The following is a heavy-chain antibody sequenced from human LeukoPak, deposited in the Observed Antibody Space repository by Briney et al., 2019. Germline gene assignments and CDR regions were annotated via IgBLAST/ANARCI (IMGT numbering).Heavy chain of an antibody. D-gene: IGHD1-26*01. CDR3: ARPRYSGSYYPRYFDL. V-gene: IGHV4-39*07. CDR1: GGSISSSSYY. J-gene: IGHJ2*01. CDR2: IYYSGST. Sequence: PSETLSLTCTVSGGSISSSSYYWGWIRQPPGKGLEWIGSIYYSGSTYYNPSLKSRVTISVDTSKNQFSLKLSSVTAADTAVYYCARPRYSGSYYPRYFDLWGRGTLVTVSS.